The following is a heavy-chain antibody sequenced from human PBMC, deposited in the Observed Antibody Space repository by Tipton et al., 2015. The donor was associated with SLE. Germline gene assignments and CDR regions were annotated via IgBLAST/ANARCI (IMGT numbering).Heavy chain of an antibody. CDR2: IYTSGST. CDR1: GGPISSYY. V-gene: IGHV4-4*08. J-gene: IGHJ6*03. D-gene: IGHD6-19*01. Sequence: TLSLTCTVSGGPISSYYWSWIRQPPGKGLEWIGYIYTSGSTNYNPSLKSRVTISVDTSKNQFSLKLSSVTAADTAVYYCAKGTRIAVAGTGGYYYYMDVWGKGTTVTVSS. CDR3: AKGTRIAVAGTGGYYYYMDV.